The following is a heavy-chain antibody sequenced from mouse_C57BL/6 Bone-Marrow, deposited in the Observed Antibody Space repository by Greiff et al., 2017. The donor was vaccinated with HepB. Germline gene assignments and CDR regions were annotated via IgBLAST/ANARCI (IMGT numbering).Heavy chain of an antibody. V-gene: IGHV1-72*01. Sequence: QVQLKQSGAELARPGASVKLSCKASGYTFTSYGISWVKQRTGQGLEWIGRIDPNSGGTKYNEKFKSKATLTVDKPSSTAYMQLSSLTSEDSAVYYCARKNWDRAMDYWGQGTSVTVSS. CDR3: ARKNWDRAMDY. J-gene: IGHJ4*01. D-gene: IGHD4-1*01. CDR1: GYTFTSYG. CDR2: IDPNSGGT.